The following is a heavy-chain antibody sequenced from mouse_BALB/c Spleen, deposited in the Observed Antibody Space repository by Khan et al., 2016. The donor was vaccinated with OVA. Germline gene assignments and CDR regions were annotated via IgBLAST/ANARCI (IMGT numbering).Heavy chain of an antibody. CDR1: GYSITSDYA. V-gene: IGHV3-2*02. Sequence: EVQLQESGPGLVKPSQSLSLTCTVTGYSITSDYAWNWIRQFPGNKLEWMGFISYSGNTKYNPSLKSRISITRDTSKNQFFLQLNSVTFEDTATYYCARVYGGDVDYWGQGTALTVSS. D-gene: IGHD1-1*01. J-gene: IGHJ2*01. CDR3: ARVYGGDVDY. CDR2: ISYSGNT.